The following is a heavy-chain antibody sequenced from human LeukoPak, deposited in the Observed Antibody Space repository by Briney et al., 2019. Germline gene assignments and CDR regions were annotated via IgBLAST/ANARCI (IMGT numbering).Heavy chain of an antibody. Sequence: PGGSLRLSCAASGFTFSSYGMLWVRQAPGKGLEWVSGISGNGGSTYYADSVKGRFTISRDNSKNTLYLQMNSLRAEDTAVYYCAKDMSPAGDPDDPGFDHWGQGTQVTVSS. CDR2: ISGNGGST. CDR1: GFTFSSYG. J-gene: IGHJ4*02. D-gene: IGHD3-16*01. CDR3: AKDMSPAGDPDDPGFDH. V-gene: IGHV3-23*01.